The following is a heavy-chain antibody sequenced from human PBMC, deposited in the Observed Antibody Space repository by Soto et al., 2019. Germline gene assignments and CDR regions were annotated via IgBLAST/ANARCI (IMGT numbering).Heavy chain of an antibody. CDR2: IIPIFGTA. D-gene: IGHD4-17*01. V-gene: IGHV1-69*01. CDR3: AKEGPDYGDVHYFDY. CDR1: GGTFSSYA. J-gene: IGHJ4*02. Sequence: QVQLVQSGAEVKKPGSSVKVSCKASGGTFSSYAISWVRQAPGQGLEWMGGIIPIFGTANYAQKFQGRVRITADESTSTAYMELSSLRSEATVVYYCAKEGPDYGDVHYFDYWGQGTLVTVSS.